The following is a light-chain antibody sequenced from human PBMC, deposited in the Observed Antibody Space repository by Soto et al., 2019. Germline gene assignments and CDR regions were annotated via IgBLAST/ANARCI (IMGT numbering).Light chain of an antibody. Sequence: DIQMTQSPSSLSASVGDRVTITCRASQGIGTDLAWYQQKPGNAPKRLIYFASSLQSGVPLRFSGSGSGTEFTLAISSLQPEDFATYYCLQHDTYPITFGQGTRLDIK. J-gene: IGKJ5*01. CDR1: QGIGTD. CDR2: FAS. CDR3: LQHDTYPIT. V-gene: IGKV1-17*01.